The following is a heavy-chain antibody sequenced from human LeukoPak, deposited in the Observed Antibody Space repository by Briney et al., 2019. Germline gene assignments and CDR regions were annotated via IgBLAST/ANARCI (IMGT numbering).Heavy chain of an antibody. CDR3: ARGTLDSSGWYHMDV. CDR2: IYTSGST. Sequence: SETLSLTCTVSGGFINNYYWSWIRQPAGKGLECIGRIYTSGSTNYNPSLKSRVTMSVDTSKSQFSLKLTSVTAADTAVYYCARGTLDSSGWYHMDVWGRGTTVTVSS. V-gene: IGHV4-4*07. D-gene: IGHD6-19*01. CDR1: GGFINNYY. J-gene: IGHJ6*03.